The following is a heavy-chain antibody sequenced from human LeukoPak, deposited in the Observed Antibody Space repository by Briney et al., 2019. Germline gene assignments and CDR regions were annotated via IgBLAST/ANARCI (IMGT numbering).Heavy chain of an antibody. CDR3: ARHQEAMVRGVLYYMDV. CDR2: IYYSGIA. J-gene: IGHJ6*03. D-gene: IGHD3-10*01. Sequence: SETLSLTCTVSGGSISTSDRYWGWIRQPPGKGLEWIGSIYYSGIAYRNPSLKSRVTISVDTSKNQFSLRLSSVTAADTAVYYCARHQEAMVRGVLYYMDVWGKGTTVTISS. V-gene: IGHV4-39*01. CDR1: GGSISTSDRY.